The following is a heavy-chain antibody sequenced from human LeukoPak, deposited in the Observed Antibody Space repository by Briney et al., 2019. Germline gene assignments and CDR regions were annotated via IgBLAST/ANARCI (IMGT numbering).Heavy chain of an antibody. Sequence: GGSLRLSCAASGFTVSSNYMSWVRQAPGKGLEWISSISSSSDYILYADSVKGRFTISRDNAKNSLYLQMNSLRAEDTAVYYCTRGTDGLWDFWGQGTLVTVSS. CDR2: ISSSSDYI. CDR3: TRGTDGLWDF. V-gene: IGHV3-21*01. D-gene: IGHD2-8*01. J-gene: IGHJ4*02. CDR1: GFTVSSNY.